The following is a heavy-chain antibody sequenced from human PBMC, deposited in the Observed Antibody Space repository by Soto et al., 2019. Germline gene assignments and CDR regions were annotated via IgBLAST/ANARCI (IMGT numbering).Heavy chain of an antibody. CDR1: VFTFSSYG. V-gene: IGHV3-30*18. J-gene: IGHJ6*02. CDR3: AKVRFGELLPYYYYYGMDV. CDR2: ISYDGSNK. D-gene: IGHD3-10*01. Sequence: GWSLRLSCASSVFTFSSYGMHWVRQAPGKGLERVAVISYDGSNKYYADSVKGRFTISRDNSKNTLYLQMNSLRAEDTAVYYCAKVRFGELLPYYYYYGMDVWGQGTTVTVSS.